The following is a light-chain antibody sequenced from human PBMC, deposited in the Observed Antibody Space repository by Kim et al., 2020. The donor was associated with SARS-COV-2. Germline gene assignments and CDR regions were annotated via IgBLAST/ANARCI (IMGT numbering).Light chain of an antibody. V-gene: IGLV3-1*01. CDR2: QDS. CDR3: QAWDSSTAV. CDR1: KLGDKY. J-gene: IGLJ2*01. Sequence: SVSTGQTASIPCSGDKLGDKYACWYQQKPGQSPVLVIYQDSKRPSGIPERFSGSNSGNTATLTISGTQAMDEADYYCQAWDSSTAVFGGGTKLTVL.